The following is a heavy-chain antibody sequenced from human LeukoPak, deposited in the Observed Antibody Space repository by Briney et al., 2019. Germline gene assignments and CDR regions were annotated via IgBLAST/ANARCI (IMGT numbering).Heavy chain of an antibody. V-gene: IGHV1-18*01. CDR3: ARGGGYCSSTSCPLPDY. CDR2: ISAYNGNT. CDR1: GYTLTSYG. J-gene: IGHJ4*02. D-gene: IGHD2-2*01. Sequence: VASVKVSCKASGYTLTSYGISWVRQAPGQGLEWMGWISAYNGNTNYAQKLQGRVTMTTDTSTSTAYMELRSLRSDDTAVYYCARGGGYCSSTSCPLPDYWGQGTLVTVSS.